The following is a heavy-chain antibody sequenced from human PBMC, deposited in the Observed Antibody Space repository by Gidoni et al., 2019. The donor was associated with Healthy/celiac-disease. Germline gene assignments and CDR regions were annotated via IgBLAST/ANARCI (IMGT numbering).Heavy chain of an antibody. CDR1: GGSISSGGYS. J-gene: IGHJ6*03. D-gene: IGHD2-2*01. CDR2: IYHSGST. CDR3: ARGVVPAALYYYYYMDV. V-gene: IGHV4-30-2*01. Sequence: QLQLQESGSGLVKPSQTLSLTCAVSGGSISSGGYSWSWIRQPPGKGLEWIGYIYHSGSTYYNPSLKSRVTISVDRSKNQFSLKLSSVTAADTAVYYCARGVVPAALYYYYYMDVWGKGTTVTVSS.